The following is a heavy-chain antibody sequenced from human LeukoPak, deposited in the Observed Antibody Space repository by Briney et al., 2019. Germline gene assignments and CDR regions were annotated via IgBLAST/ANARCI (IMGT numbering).Heavy chain of an antibody. Sequence: SVKVSCKASGGTFSSYTISWVRQAPGQGLEWMGRIIPILGIANYAQKFQGRVTITADKSTSTAYMELGSLRSEDTAVYYCARDGVVRPPDCSSTSCPYNYYYYGMDVWGQGTTVTVSS. CDR2: IIPILGIA. J-gene: IGHJ6*02. CDR1: GGTFSSYT. CDR3: ARDGVVRPPDCSSTSCPYNYYYYGMDV. D-gene: IGHD2-2*01. V-gene: IGHV1-69*02.